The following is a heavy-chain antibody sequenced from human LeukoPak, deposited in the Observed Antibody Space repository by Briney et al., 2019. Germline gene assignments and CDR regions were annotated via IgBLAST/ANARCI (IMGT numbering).Heavy chain of an antibody. CDR2: ISYDGSSK. CDR3: ARDLGYYASSAN. D-gene: IGHD3-22*01. V-gene: IGHV3-30*04. CDR1: GFIFSNYA. J-gene: IGHJ4*02. Sequence: PGRSLRLSCAASGFIFSNYAMHWVRQAPGKGLEWVAVISYDGSSKYYVDSVKSRFTISRDNSKNTLYLQMTSLRAEDTAVYYCARDLGYYASSANWGQGTLVTVSS.